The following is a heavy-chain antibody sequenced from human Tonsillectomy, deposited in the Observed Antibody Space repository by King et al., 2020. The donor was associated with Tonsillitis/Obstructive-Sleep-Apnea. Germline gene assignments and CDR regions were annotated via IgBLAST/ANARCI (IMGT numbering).Heavy chain of an antibody. CDR2: IYSGGST. CDR1: GFTVSNNY. CDR3: AKSPRSSSTKYFDY. V-gene: IGHV3-66*01. Sequence: VQLVESGGGLVQPGGSLRLSCAASGFTVSNNYMSWVRQAPGKGLEWVSVIYSGGSTYYADSVKGRFTISRDNSKNTLYLQMNSLRAEDTAVYFCAKSPRSSSTKYFDYRGQGTLVTVSS. J-gene: IGHJ4*02. D-gene: IGHD6-6*01.